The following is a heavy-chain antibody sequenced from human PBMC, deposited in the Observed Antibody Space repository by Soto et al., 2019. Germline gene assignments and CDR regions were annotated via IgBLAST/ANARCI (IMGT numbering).Heavy chain of an antibody. CDR1: GYTFTSYD. D-gene: IGHD6-6*01. CDR3: ARLGGGSSPWDYYYYMDV. CDR2: MNPNSGNT. Sequence: ASVKVSCKASGYTFTSYDINWVRQATGQGLEWMGWMNPNSGNTGYAQKFQGRVTMTRNTSISTAYMELSSLRSEDTAVYYCARLGGGSSPWDYYYYMDVWGKGTTVTVSS. V-gene: IGHV1-8*01. J-gene: IGHJ6*03.